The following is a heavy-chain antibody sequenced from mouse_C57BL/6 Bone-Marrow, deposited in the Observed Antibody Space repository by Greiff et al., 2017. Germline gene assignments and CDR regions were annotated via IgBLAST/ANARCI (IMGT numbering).Heavy chain of an antibody. D-gene: IGHD1-1*01. V-gene: IGHV1-67*01. CDR1: GYTFTDYA. CDR2: ISTYYGDA. J-gene: IGHJ4*01. CDR3: ALYYYGSSYGGYAMDY. Sequence: QVQLQQSGPELVRPGVSVKISCKGSGYTFTDYAMHWVKQSHAKSLEWIGVISTYYGDASYNQKFKDKGTITVDKSSSTAYMELARLTSEDSAVYYCALYYYGSSYGGYAMDYWCQGTSVTVSS.